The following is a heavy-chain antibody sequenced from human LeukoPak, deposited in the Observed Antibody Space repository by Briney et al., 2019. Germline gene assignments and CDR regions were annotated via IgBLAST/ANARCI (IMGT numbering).Heavy chain of an antibody. D-gene: IGHD2-21*02. V-gene: IGHV4-59*01. CDR3: VGVTLPLRAAGY. J-gene: IGHJ4*02. Sequence: SETLSLTCTVSGGSISSYYWSWIRQPPGKGLEWIGYIYYSGSTNYNPSLKSRVTISVDTSKNQFSLKLSSVTAADTAVYYCVGVTLPLRAAGYWGQGTLVTVSS. CDR1: GGSISSYY. CDR2: IYYSGST.